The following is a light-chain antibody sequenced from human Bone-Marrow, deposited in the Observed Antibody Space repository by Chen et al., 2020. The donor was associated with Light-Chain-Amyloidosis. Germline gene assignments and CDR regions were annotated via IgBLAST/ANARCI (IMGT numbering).Light chain of an antibody. CDR2: DAT. CDR1: QGISSA. V-gene: IGKV1-13*02. CDR3: QQFNSFPIT. J-gene: IGKJ5*01. Sequence: AIQLTQSPSSLSASVGDRVTITCRASQGISSALAWYQQKPEKAPKLLIYDATTLQRGAPSRFSGSGSGTDFALTISSLQPEDFASYYCQQFNSFPITFGQGTRLEIK.